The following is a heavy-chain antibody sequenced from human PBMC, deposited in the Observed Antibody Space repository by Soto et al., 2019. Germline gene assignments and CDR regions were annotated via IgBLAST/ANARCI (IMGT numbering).Heavy chain of an antibody. CDR2: ISGGGGST. D-gene: IGHD3-22*01. V-gene: IGHV3-23*01. CDR3: AKDLNYYDSSGYYRRIYYFDY. CDR1: GFTFSSYA. J-gene: IGHJ4*02. Sequence: GGSLRLSCAASGFTFSSYAMSWVRQAPGKGLEWVSAISGGGGSTYYADSVKGRFTISRDNSKNTLYLQMNSLRAEDTAVYYCAKDLNYYDSSGYYRRIYYFDYWGQGTLVTVSS.